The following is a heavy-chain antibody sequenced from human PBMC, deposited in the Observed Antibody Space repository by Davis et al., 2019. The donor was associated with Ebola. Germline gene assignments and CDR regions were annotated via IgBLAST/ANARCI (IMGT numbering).Heavy chain of an antibody. CDR2: INPGDSNT. J-gene: IGHJ5*02. CDR3: ATQNYDILTGYHWWFDP. Sequence: GESLKISCKGSGYSFTSYWIGWVRQMPGKGLEWMGIINPGDSNTRYSPSFQGQVTISVDKSISTAYLQWSSLQASDSAMYYCATQNYDILTGYHWWFDPWGQGTLVTVSS. D-gene: IGHD3-9*01. V-gene: IGHV5-51*01. CDR1: GYSFTSYW.